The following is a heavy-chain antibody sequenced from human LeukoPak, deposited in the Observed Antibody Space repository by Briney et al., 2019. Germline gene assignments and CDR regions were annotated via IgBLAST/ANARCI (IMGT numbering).Heavy chain of an antibody. CDR2: ISYDGSNK. J-gene: IGHJ4*02. V-gene: IGHV3-30*18. Sequence: GGSLRLSCAASGFTFSTYGMHWVRQAPGKGLEWVAVISYDGSNKYYADSVKGRFTISRDNSKNTLYLQMTSLSAEDTAVYYCAKDAVMGYSSGWYLDYWGQGTLVTVSS. CDR3: AKDAVMGYSSGWYLDY. D-gene: IGHD6-19*01. CDR1: GFTFSTYG.